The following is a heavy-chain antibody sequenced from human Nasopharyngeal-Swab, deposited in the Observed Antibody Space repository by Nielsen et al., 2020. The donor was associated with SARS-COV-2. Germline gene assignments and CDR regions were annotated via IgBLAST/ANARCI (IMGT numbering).Heavy chain of an antibody. V-gene: IGHV3-49*04. D-gene: IGHD3-3*01. CDR3: TRYDFWSGYYPDY. Sequence: GGSLRLSCTASGFTFGAYAMSWVRQAPGKWLEWVGFIRSKAYGGTTEYAASVKGRFTISRDDSKSIAYLQMNSLKTEDTAVYYCTRYDFWSGYYPDYWGQGTLVTVSS. J-gene: IGHJ4*02. CDR1: GFTFGAYA. CDR2: IRSKAYGGTT.